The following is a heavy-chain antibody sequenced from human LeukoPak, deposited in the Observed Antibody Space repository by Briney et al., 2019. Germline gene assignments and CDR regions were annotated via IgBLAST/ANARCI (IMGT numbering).Heavy chain of an antibody. J-gene: IGHJ6*02. V-gene: IGHV3-74*01. D-gene: IGHD3-3*01. CDR1: GFTFSSYW. CDR2: INSDGSST. Sequence: PGGSLRLSCAASGFTFSSYWMHWVRQAPGKGLVWVSRINSDGSSTSYADSVKGRFTISRDNAKNTLYLQMNSLRAEDTAVYYCARAGIYDFWSGYYYYGMDVWGQGTTVTVSS. CDR3: ARAGIYDFWSGYYYYGMDV.